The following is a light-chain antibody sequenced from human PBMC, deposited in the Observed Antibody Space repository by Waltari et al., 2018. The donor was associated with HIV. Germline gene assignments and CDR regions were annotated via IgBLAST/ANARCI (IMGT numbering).Light chain of an antibody. CDR3: QSYDSSLNVI. Sequence: QSVLTQPPSVSGAPGQRVTISCTGSNSNIGAGYGVHWYQHLPGAAPKLLIYDINNRPSGVPDRFSGSKSGTSASLAITGLQVEDDGDYFCQSYDSSLNVIFGGGTKLTVL. CDR2: DIN. CDR1: NSNIGAGYG. V-gene: IGLV1-40*01. J-gene: IGLJ2*01.